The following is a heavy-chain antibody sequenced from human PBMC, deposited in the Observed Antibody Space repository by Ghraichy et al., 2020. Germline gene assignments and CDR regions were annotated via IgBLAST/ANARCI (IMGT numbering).Heavy chain of an antibody. Sequence: GGSLRLSCAASGFTFSSYWMHWVRQAPGKGLVWVSRINSDGSSTSYADSVKGRFTISRDNAKNTLYLQMNSLRAEETAVYYCARGGPLVVPAAISALRGGYYYYYGMDVWGQGTTVTVSS. CDR3: ARGGPLVVPAAISALRGGYYYYYGMDV. J-gene: IGHJ6*02. CDR1: GFTFSSYW. D-gene: IGHD2-2*02. CDR2: INSDGSST. V-gene: IGHV3-74*01.